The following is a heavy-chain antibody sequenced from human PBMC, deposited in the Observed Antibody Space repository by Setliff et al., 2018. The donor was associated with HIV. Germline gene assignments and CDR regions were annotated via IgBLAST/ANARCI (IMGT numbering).Heavy chain of an antibody. J-gene: IGHJ4*02. CDR2: IYTSGST. CDR1: GGSFSGYY. D-gene: IGHD6-13*01. V-gene: IGHV4-59*10. CDR3: ARVARGGHSSRWYYFDY. Sequence: ETLSLTCAVYGGSFSGYYWSWIRQPAGKGLEWIGRIYTSGSTKYNPSLKSRVTISVDTSKNQFSLKVSSVTAADTAVYYCARVARGGHSSRWYYFDYWGQGTLVTVSS.